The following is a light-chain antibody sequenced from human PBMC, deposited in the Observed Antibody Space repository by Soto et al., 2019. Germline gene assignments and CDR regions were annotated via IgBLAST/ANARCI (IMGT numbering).Light chain of an antibody. J-gene: IGKJ4*01. V-gene: IGKV3-15*01. CDR3: QRYEKWRLT. Sequence: EIVMTQSPATLSVSPGERVTLSCRASQSVGRSLAWYQQKAGQAPRLLIYGASTRATGTPVRFSGSGSGTEFSLTISSLQSEDFVVYYCQRYEKWRLTFGGGTKVDIK. CDR1: QSVGRS. CDR2: GAS.